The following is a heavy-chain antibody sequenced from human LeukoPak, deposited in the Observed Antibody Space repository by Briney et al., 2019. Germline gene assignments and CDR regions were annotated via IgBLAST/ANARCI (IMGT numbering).Heavy chain of an antibody. CDR1: GYTFTSYD. D-gene: IGHD5/OR15-5a*01. CDR2: MNPNSGNT. Sequence: ASVKVSCKASGYTFTSYDINWVRQATGQGLEWMGWMNPNSGNTGYAQKFQGRATMTRNTSINTAYMELSSLRSEDTAIYYCARGVGIVSTISKKYFDDWGQGTLVTVSS. J-gene: IGHJ4*02. CDR3: ARGVGIVSTISKKYFDD. V-gene: IGHV1-8*01.